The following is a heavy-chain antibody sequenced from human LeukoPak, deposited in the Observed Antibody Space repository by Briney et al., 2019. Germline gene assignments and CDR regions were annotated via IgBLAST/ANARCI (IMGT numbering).Heavy chain of an antibody. V-gene: IGHV1-24*01. CDR1: GYTLTELS. J-gene: IGHJ4*02. CDR3: ATDLRLGSPGGY. CDR2: FDPEDGET. D-gene: IGHD7-27*01. Sequence: ASVKVSCKVSGYTLTELSMHWVRQAPGKGLEWMGGFDPEDGETIYAQKFQGRVTMTEDTSTDTAYMELSSLRSEDTAVYYCATDLRLGSPGGYWGQGTLVTVSS.